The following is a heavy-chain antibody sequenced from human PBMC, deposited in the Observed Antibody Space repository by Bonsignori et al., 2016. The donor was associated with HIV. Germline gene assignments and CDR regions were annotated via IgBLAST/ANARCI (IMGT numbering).Heavy chain of an antibody. CDR2: ISSSSSYI. V-gene: IGHV3-21*01. CDR1: GFSLHRYS. D-gene: IGHD1-14*01. J-gene: IGHJ3*01. Sequence: GGSLRLSCAASGFSLHRYSMNWVRQAPGKGLEWVSSISSSSSYIYYADSVKGRLTISRDNAKNSLYLQIHSLRAEDTAVYYCARDQVAYGITDAFDLWGQGTMVTVSS. CDR3: ARDQVAYGITDAFDL.